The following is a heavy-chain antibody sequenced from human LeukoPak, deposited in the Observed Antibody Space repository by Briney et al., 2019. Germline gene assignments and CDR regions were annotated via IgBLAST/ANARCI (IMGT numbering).Heavy chain of an antibody. CDR2: ISYDGNNK. CDR3: AKTGLQLWLFAY. Sequence: PGGSLRLSCAASGFTFSSYRMHWVRQAPGKGLEGVALISYDGNNKYYADSVKGRFTISRDNSKNTLYLQMNSLRPDDTAVYYCAKTGLQLWLFAYWGQGTLVTVSS. D-gene: IGHD5-18*01. J-gene: IGHJ4*02. V-gene: IGHV3-30*18. CDR1: GFTFSSYR.